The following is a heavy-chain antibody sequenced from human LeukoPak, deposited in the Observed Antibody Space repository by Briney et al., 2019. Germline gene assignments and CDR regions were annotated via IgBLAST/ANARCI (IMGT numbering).Heavy chain of an antibody. D-gene: IGHD2-2*01. CDR3: ARDHPKDIVVVPATDGAWPYYYMDV. Sequence: SETLSLTCTVSGGSISSYYWSWIRQPAGKGLEWIGRIYTSGSTNYNPSLKSRVTMSVDTSKNQFSLKLSSVTAADTAVYYCARDHPKDIVVVPATDGAWPYYYMDVWGKGTTVTVSS. CDR1: GGSISSYY. J-gene: IGHJ6*03. CDR2: IYTSGST. V-gene: IGHV4-4*07.